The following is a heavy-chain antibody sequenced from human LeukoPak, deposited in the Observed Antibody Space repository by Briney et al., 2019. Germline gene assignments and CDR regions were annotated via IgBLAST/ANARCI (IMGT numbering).Heavy chain of an antibody. J-gene: IGHJ4*02. V-gene: IGHV3-20*01. CDR1: GFTFDDYG. CDR3: ARDGKWGSYRSRTLDY. D-gene: IGHD3-16*02. Sequence: TGGSLRLSCAASGFTFDDYGMSWVRQAPGKGLEWVSGINWNGGSTGYADSVKGRFTISRDNAKNSLYLQMNSLRAEDTALYHCARDGKWGSYRSRTLDYWGQGTLVTVSS. CDR2: INWNGGST.